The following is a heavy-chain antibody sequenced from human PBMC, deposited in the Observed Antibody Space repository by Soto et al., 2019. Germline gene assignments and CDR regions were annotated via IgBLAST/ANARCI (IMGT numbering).Heavy chain of an antibody. Sequence: PSETLSLPCAVSGGSISSGGYSWSWIRQPPGKGLEWIGYIYHSGSTYYNPSLKSRVTISVDTSKNQFSLKLSAVTAADTAFYYCARLSTGLWFGDRPDYWGQGTLVTVSS. V-gene: IGHV4-30-2*01. CDR1: GGSISSGGYS. CDR3: ARLSTGLWFGDRPDY. D-gene: IGHD3-10*01. J-gene: IGHJ4*02. CDR2: IYHSGST.